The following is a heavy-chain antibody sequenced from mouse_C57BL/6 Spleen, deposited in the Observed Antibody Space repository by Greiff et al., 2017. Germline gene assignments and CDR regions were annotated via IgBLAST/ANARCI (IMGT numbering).Heavy chain of an antibody. Sequence: QVQLKESGAELVKPGASVKLSCKASGYTFTEYTIHWVKQRSGQGLEWIGWFYPGSGSIKYNEKFKDKATLTADKSSSTVYMELSRLTSEDSAVYFCARHERGVYDGYYDYFDYWGQGTTLTVSS. CDR3: ARHERGVYDGYYDYFDY. D-gene: IGHD2-3*01. J-gene: IGHJ2*01. CDR1: GYTFTEYT. CDR2: FYPGSGSI. V-gene: IGHV1-62-2*01.